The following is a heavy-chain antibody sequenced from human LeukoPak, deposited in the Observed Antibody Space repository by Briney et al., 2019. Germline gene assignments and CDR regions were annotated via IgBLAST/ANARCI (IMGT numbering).Heavy chain of an antibody. D-gene: IGHD4-17*01. CDR3: ARHLDYGDYGGRYFDY. J-gene: IGHJ4*02. V-gene: IGHV5-51*01. Sequence: GESLKISCKGFGYSFTSYWIGWGRHVPGKGLGWVGIIYLGDSDNRYRPSFQGQVTISADKSISTAYLQWSSLKASDTAMYYCARHLDYGDYGGRYFDYWGQGTLVTVSS. CDR2: IYLGDSDN. CDR1: GYSFTSYW.